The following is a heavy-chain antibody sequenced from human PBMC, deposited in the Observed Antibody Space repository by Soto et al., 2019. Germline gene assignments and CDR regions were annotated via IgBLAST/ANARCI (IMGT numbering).Heavy chain of an antibody. CDR3: ARDDDDYGGEMDV. CDR2: INPNSGGT. V-gene: IGHV1-2*04. J-gene: IGHJ6*02. CDR1: GYTFTGYY. D-gene: IGHD4-17*01. Sequence: QVQLVQSGAEVKKPGASVKVSCKASGYTFTGYYMHWVRQAPGQGLEWMGWINPNSGGTNYAQKFQGWVTMTTDTAISTAYRELSRLRSDDTAVYYCARDDDDYGGEMDVWGQGTTVTVSS.